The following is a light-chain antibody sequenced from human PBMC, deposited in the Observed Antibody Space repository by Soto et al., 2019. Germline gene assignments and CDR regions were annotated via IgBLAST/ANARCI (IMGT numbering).Light chain of an antibody. CDR1: SSDVGGYNY. CDR3: SSYTSSSTPV. Sequence: QSALTQPRSVSGSPGQSVTISCTGTSSDVGGYNYVSWYQQHPGKAPKLMIYEVSNRPSGVSNRFSGSKSGNTASLTISGLQAEDEADYYCSSYTSSSTPVFGGGTKLTVL. J-gene: IGLJ2*01. V-gene: IGLV2-14*01. CDR2: EVS.